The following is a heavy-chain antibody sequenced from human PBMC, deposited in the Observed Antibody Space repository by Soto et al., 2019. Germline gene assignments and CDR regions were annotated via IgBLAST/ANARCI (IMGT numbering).Heavy chain of an antibody. CDR2: ISSSSSTI. V-gene: IGHV3-48*02. Sequence: GGSLRLSCAASGFTFSSYSMNWVRQAPGKGLEWVSYISSSSSTIYYADSVKGRFTISRDNAKNSLYLQMNNLRDEDTAVYYCARYITIFGVVPGYWGQGTLVTVSS. D-gene: IGHD3-3*01. CDR1: GFTFSSYS. J-gene: IGHJ4*02. CDR3: ARYITIFGVVPGY.